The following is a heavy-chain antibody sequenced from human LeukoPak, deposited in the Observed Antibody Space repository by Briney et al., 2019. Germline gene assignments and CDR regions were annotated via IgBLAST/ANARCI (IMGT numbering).Heavy chain of an antibody. D-gene: IGHD6-19*01. CDR1: GYTFTSYD. CDR3: ARDFLTAVAGLFDY. Sequence: GASVKVSCKASGYTFTSYDISWVRQAPGQGLEWMGWISAYNGNTNYAQKLQGRVTMTTDTSTSTAYMELRSLRSDDTAVYYCARDFLTAVAGLFDYWGQGTLVTVSS. CDR2: ISAYNGNT. J-gene: IGHJ4*02. V-gene: IGHV1-18*01.